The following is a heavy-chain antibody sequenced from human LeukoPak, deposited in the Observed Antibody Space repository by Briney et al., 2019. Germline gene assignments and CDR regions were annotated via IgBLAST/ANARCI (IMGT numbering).Heavy chain of an antibody. V-gene: IGHV1-2*02. CDR2: INPNSGGT. D-gene: IGHD3-16*02. Sequence: ASVKVSCKASGYTFTGYYMHWVRQVPGQGLERMGWINPNSGGTDYAQNFQGRVTMTRDTSISTAYMELSRLRSDDTAVYYCARAGSIDDYIWGTYRYPDYWGQGTLVTVSS. J-gene: IGHJ4*02. CDR1: GYTFTGYY. CDR3: ARAGSIDDYIWGTYRYPDY.